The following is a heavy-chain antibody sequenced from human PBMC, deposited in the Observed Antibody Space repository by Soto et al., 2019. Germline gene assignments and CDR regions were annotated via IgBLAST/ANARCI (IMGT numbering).Heavy chain of an antibody. V-gene: IGHV3-23*05. CDR2: IKTTGETT. D-gene: IGHD3-10*01. CDR1: GFTFSSYT. Sequence: EVQLLESGGGLVQTGGSLRLSCVGSGFTFSSYTMTWVRQAPGKGLEWVSGIKTTGETTYYAHSVKGRFTIFRDNSRNTQYLQMDSLRAADTAKYYCAKTYGLGSYYKGGVWGQGTEVSVSS. J-gene: IGHJ4*02. CDR3: AKTYGLGSYYKGGV.